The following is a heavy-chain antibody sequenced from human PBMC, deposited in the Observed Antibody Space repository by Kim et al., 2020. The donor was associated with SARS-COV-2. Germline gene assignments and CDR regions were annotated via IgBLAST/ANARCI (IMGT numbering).Heavy chain of an antibody. J-gene: IGHJ4*02. Sequence: ASVKVSCKASGYTFTTYTINWVRQAPGQGLEWMGWINTNTGNTRYAQGFTGRFVFSLDTSVSTAYLQISSLKAEDTAMYYCAREDYSGSSYYFEFWGQGTLVTVSS. CDR2: INTNTGNT. CDR3: AREDYSGSSYYFEF. V-gene: IGHV7-4-1*01. CDR1: GYTFTTYT. D-gene: IGHD6-13*01.